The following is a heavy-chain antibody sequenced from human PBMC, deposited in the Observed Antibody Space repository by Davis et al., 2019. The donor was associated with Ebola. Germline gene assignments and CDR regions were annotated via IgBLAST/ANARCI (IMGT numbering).Heavy chain of an antibody. Sequence: SVPVSRLPSVYTFPSYYMLWLRQGPRQGLEGMGMINPSVCSSIYAQKFQGRVTMTRDTSISTAYMEMSRLRSDDTVVYYCASATLNGAAFDIWGQGTMVSVSS. CDR2: INPSVCSS. D-gene: IGHD1-1*01. J-gene: IGHJ3*02. V-gene: IGHV1-46*01. CDR3: ASATLNGAAFDI. CDR1: VYTFPSYY.